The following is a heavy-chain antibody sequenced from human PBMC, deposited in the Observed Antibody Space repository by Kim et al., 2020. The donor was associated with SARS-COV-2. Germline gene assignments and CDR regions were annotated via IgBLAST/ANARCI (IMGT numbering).Heavy chain of an antibody. Sequence: GGSLRLSCAASGFTFSSYGMHWVRQAPGKGLEWVAVISYDGSNKYYADSVKGRFTISRDNSKNTLYLQMNSLRAEDTAVYYCAKEDPYGSGSCFDYWGQGTLVTVSS. CDR3: AKEDPYGSGSCFDY. V-gene: IGHV3-30*18. D-gene: IGHD3-10*01. CDR2: ISYDGSNK. J-gene: IGHJ4*02. CDR1: GFTFSSYG.